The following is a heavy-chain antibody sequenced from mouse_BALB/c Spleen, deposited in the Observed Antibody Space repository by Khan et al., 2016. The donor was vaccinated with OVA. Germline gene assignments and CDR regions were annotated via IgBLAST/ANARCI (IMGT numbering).Heavy chain of an antibody. CDR3: ARSGYDYFAY. J-gene: IGHJ3*01. Sequence: VQLQESGAELVRPGSSVKISCKASGYAFSNYWMNWVKQRPGQGLEWIGQIYPGDGDTSFNGKFRGKATLTADKSSSTAYMQLSSLTSKDSAVYFCARSGYDYFAYWGQGTLVTVSA. CDR2: IYPGDGDT. D-gene: IGHD2-14*01. CDR1: GYAFSNYW. V-gene: IGHV1-80*01.